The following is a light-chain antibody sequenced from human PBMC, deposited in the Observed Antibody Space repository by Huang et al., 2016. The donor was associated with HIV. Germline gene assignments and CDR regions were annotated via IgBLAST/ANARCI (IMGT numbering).Light chain of an antibody. CDR1: LSLLEIKGNNY. CDR2: LAF. Sequence: DIVMTQSPPSLPVTPGEPASISCRSSLSLLEIKGNNYWNWYLQKPGQSPQLLMYLAFYRASGVPDRFSVGGSGTNFTLIISKVEAEDVGIYYCMQALQTPYTFGQGTRLEIK. J-gene: IGKJ2*01. V-gene: IGKV2-28*01. CDR3: MQALQTPYT.